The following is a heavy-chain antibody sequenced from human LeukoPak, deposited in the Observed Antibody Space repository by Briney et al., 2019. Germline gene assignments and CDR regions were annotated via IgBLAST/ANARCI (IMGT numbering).Heavy chain of an antibody. J-gene: IGHJ6*03. V-gene: IGHV1-2*02. CDR2: INPNSGGT. CDR3: ASARQLGNIVVVPEFYYMDV. Sequence: GASVKVSCKASGYTFTGYYMHWVRQAPGQGLEWMGWINPNSGGTNYAQKFQGRVTMTRDTSISTAYMELSRLRSDDTAVYYCASARQLGNIVVVPEFYYMDVWGKGTTVTVSS. CDR1: GYTFTGYY. D-gene: IGHD2-2*01.